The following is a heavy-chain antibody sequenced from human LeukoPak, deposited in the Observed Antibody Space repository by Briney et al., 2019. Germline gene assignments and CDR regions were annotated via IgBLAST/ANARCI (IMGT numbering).Heavy chain of an antibody. J-gene: IGHJ4*02. CDR1: GGTFSSYA. CDR2: IIPIFGTA. D-gene: IGHD4-17*01. Sequence: SVKVSCKASGGTFSSYAISWVRQAPGQGLEWMGGIIPIFGTANYAQKFQGRVTITADESTSTAYIELSSLRSEDTAVYYCARGHTRTTVTTLWGQGTLVTVSS. CDR3: ARGHTRTTVTTL. V-gene: IGHV1-69*13.